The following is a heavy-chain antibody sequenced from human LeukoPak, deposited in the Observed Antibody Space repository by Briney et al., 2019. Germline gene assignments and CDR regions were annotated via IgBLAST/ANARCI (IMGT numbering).Heavy chain of an antibody. J-gene: IGHJ4*02. CDR1: GFTFSSYA. CDR3: AKALVAAIPYYFDY. V-gene: IGHV3-23*01. D-gene: IGHD2-2*01. CDR2: ISGSGGST. Sequence: GGSPRLSCAASGFTFSSYAMGWVRQAPGKGLEWVSAISGSGGSTYYADSVKGRFTISRDNSKNTLYLQMNSLRAEDTAVYYCAKALVAAIPYYFDYWGQGTLVTVSS.